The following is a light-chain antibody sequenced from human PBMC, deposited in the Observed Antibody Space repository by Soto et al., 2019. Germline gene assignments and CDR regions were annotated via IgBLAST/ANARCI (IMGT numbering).Light chain of an antibody. V-gene: IGKV1-5*03. CDR1: QSISSW. CDR3: QQYNSSSPET. Sequence: DIEMTQSASTLSPSVGPRLSITCRASQSISSWLAWYQQKPGKAPKLLIYKASSLESGVPSRFSGSGSGTEFTLTISSLQPDDFATYYCQQYNSSSPETFGPGTKVDI. CDR2: KAS. J-gene: IGKJ1*01.